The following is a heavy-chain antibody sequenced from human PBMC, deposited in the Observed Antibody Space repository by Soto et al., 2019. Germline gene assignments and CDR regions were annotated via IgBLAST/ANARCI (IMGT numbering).Heavy chain of an antibody. Sequence: ASVKVSCNASGYTFTSYGISLVRQAPGQGLEWMGWISAYNGNTNYAQKLQGRVTMTTDTSTSTAYMELRSLRSDDTAVYYCAREGRVAAAGTHNYYYGMDVWGQGTTVTVSS. J-gene: IGHJ6*02. CDR3: AREGRVAAAGTHNYYYGMDV. D-gene: IGHD6-13*01. V-gene: IGHV1-18*01. CDR1: GYTFTSYG. CDR2: ISAYNGNT.